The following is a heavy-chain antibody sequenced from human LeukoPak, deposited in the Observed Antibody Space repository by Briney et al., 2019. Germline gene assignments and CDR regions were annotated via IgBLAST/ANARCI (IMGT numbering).Heavy chain of an antibody. CDR1: GFTFSSYG. Sequence: GGSLRLSCAASGFTFSSYGMHWVRQAPGKGLEWVAVIRYDGSNKYYADSVKGRFTISRDNAKNTLYLQMNSLRAEDTAVYYCARVRATFSPHFDNWGQGTLVTVSS. D-gene: IGHD5-12*01. J-gene: IGHJ4*02. CDR3: ARVRATFSPHFDN. V-gene: IGHV3-33*01. CDR2: IRYDGSNK.